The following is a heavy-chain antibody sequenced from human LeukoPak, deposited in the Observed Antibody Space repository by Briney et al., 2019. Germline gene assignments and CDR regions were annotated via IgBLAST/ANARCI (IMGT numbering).Heavy chain of an antibody. D-gene: IGHD4-17*01. CDR1: GFTFSSYA. CDR3: VVGLTTVTPFDY. CDR2: ISGSGGST. J-gene: IGHJ4*02. V-gene: IGHV3-23*01. Sequence: GGSLRLSCAASGFTFSSYAMSWVRQAPGKGLEWVSAISGSGGSTYYADSVRGRFTISRDNSKNTLYLQMNSLRAEDTAVYYCVVGLTTVTPFDYWGQGTLVTVSP.